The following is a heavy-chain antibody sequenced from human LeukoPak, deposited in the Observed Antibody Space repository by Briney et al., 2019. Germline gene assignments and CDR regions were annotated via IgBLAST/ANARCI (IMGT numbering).Heavy chain of an antibody. V-gene: IGHV3-21*01. J-gene: IGHJ4*02. CDR1: GFTFSAYS. Sequence: PGGSLRLSCAASGFTFSAYSMNWVRQAPRKGLEWVSSIGSRSSYIYYADSLKGRFTISRDNAKNSLYLQMNSLRAEDTAVYYCARTVAGTFDYWGQGTLVTVSS. CDR3: ARTVAGTFDY. CDR2: IGSRSSYI. D-gene: IGHD6-19*01.